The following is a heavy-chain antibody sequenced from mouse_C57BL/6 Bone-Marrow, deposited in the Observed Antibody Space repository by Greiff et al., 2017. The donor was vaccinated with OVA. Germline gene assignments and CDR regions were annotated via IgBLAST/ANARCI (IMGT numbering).Heavy chain of an antibody. V-gene: IGHV1-55*01. CDR3: ARREFSREWFAY. Sequence: QVQLQQSGAELVKPGASVKMSCKASGYTFTSYWITWVKQRPGQGLEWIGDIYPGSGSTNYNEKFKSKATLTVDTSSSTAYMQLSSLTSEDSAVYYCARREFSREWFAYWGRWTLVTVSA. J-gene: IGHJ3*01. D-gene: IGHD6-1*01. CDR2: IYPGSGST. CDR1: GYTFTSYW.